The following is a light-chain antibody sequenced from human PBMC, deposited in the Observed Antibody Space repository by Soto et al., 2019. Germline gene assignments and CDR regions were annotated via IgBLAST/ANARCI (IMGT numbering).Light chain of an antibody. Sequence: DIQMTQAPSTLSGSVGDSVTITCRASQSISSWLAWYQQKPGKAPKLLIYKASTLESGVPSRFSGSGSGTEFTLTISSLQPDDFATYYCQHYNSYAEAFGQGTKVEL. CDR1: QSISSW. J-gene: IGKJ1*01. CDR3: QHYNSYAEA. V-gene: IGKV1-5*03. CDR2: KAS.